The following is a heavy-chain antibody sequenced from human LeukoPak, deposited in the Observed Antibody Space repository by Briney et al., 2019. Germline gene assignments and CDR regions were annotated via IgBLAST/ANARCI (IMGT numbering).Heavy chain of an antibody. CDR2: MNPNSGNT. Sequence: PWASVKVSCKASGYTFTSYDINWVRPATGQGLEWMGWMNPNSGNTGYAQKFQGRVTITRNTSISTAYMELSSLRSEDTAVYYCARGRIAAAGTFDPWGQGTLVTVSS. J-gene: IGHJ5*02. D-gene: IGHD6-13*01. CDR3: ARGRIAAAGTFDP. CDR1: GYTFTSYD. V-gene: IGHV1-8*03.